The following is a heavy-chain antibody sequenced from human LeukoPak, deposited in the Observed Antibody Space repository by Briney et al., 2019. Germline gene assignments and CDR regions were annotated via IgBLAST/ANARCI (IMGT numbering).Heavy chain of an antibody. CDR3: AKDHIVVVIAMIRRVGDAFDI. J-gene: IGHJ3*02. D-gene: IGHD2-21*01. CDR1: GFTFSSYA. V-gene: IGHV3-23*01. Sequence: HPGGSLRLSCAASGFTFSSYAMSWVRQAPGKGLEWVSAISGSGGSTYYADSVKGRFTIPRDNSKNTLYLQMNSLRAEDTAVYYCAKDHIVVVIAMIRRVGDAFDIWGQGTMVTVSS. CDR2: ISGSGGST.